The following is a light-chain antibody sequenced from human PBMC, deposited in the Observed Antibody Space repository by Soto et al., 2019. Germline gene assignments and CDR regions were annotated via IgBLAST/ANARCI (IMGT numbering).Light chain of an antibody. CDR3: QQYGASPLT. Sequence: ENVLTQSPGTLSLSPGERATLSCRASQSVISSHLAWYQQKPGQSPRLLIYGASNRATGIPDRFSGSGSGTDFTLTISRLEPEESAVYYCQQYGASPLTFGGGTNVEIK. V-gene: IGKV3-20*01. CDR2: GAS. J-gene: IGKJ4*01. CDR1: QSVISSH.